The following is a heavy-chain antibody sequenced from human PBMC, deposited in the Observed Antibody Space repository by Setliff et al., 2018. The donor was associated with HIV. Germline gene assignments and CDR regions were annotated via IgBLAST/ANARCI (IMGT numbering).Heavy chain of an antibody. CDR3: ARGKGGLVGPAEFDY. V-gene: IGHV4-34*01. CDR2: INHTGNT. Sequence: LPETLSLTCAVYGGSFSGYHWNWIRQFPGKGLEWIGEINHTGNTQYNPSLKSRVTMSEETSKNQFSLRLKSVTAADTAIYFCARGKGGLVGPAEFDYWGPGTLVTV. D-gene: IGHD1-26*01. J-gene: IGHJ4*02. CDR1: GGSFSGYH.